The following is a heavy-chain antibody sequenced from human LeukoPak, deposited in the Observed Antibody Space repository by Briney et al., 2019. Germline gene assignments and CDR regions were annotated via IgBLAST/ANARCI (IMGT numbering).Heavy chain of an antibody. CDR2: INHSGST. Sequence: SETLSLTCAVYGGSFSGYYWSWIRQPPGKGLEWIGEINHSGSTNYNPSLKSRVTISVDTSKNQFSLKLSSVTAADTAVYYCARGGPTNIVEVPAVKNWFAPGGQGTLVTVSS. D-gene: IGHD2-2*01. CDR1: GGSFSGYY. V-gene: IGHV4-34*01. CDR3: ARGGPTNIVEVPAVKNWFAP. J-gene: IGHJ5*02.